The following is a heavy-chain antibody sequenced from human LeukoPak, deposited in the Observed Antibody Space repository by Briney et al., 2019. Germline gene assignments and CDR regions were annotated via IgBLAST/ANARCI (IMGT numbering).Heavy chain of an antibody. CDR1: GYTFTSYG. J-gene: IGHJ6*02. CDR3: AGAVYDYVWGSYRYEVYGMDV. Sequence: ASVKVSCKASGYTFTSYGIGWVRQAPGQGLEWMGWISAYNGNTNYAQKLQGRVTMTTDTSTSTAYMELRSLRSDDTAVYYCAGAVYDYVWGSYRYEVYGMDVWGQGTTVTVSS. V-gene: IGHV1-18*01. D-gene: IGHD3-16*02. CDR2: ISAYNGNT.